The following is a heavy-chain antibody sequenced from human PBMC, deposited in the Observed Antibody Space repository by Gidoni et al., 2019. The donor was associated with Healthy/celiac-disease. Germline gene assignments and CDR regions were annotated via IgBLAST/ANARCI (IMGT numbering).Heavy chain of an antibody. V-gene: IGHV4-31*03. D-gene: IGHD2-21*01. Sequence: QVQLQESGPGLVKPSQTLSLTCTVSGGSISSGGYYWSWIRQHPGKGLEWIGYIYYSGSTYYNPSLKSRVTISVDTSKNQFSLKLSSVTAADTAVYYCARESRPRLAYCGGDCYSGGDFFDYWGQGTLVTVSS. J-gene: IGHJ4*02. CDR2: IYYSGST. CDR3: ARESRPRLAYCGGDCYSGGDFFDY. CDR1: GGSISSGGYY.